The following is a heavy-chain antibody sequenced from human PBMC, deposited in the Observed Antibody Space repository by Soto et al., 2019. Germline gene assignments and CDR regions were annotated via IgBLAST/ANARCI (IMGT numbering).Heavy chain of an antibody. V-gene: IGHV3-23*01. CDR1: GFTSSTYA. J-gene: IGHJ6*02. Sequence: PGGSLRLSCAASGFTSSTYAMTWVRQAPGKGLEWVSGITNSGDTTYYADSVKGRFTISRENSKDTLYLQMDSLRAEDTAVYYCAKGASIYFYFYPFDVWGQGTTVTSP. CDR3: AKGASIYFYFYPFDV. CDR2: ITNSGDTT. D-gene: IGHD3-3*01.